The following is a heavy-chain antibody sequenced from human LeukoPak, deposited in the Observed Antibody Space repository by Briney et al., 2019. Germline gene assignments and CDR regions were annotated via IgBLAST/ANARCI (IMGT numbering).Heavy chain of an antibody. CDR1: GYTFTGYY. Sequence: ASVKVSCKASGYTFTGYYMHWVRQAPGQGLEWMGWINPNSGNTGYAQKFQGRVTMTRNTSISTAYMELSSLRSEDTAVYYCARWGWEAAGTGGYYYGMDVWGQGTTVTVSS. J-gene: IGHJ6*02. D-gene: IGHD6-13*01. CDR2: INPNSGNT. CDR3: ARWGWEAAGTGGYYYGMDV. V-gene: IGHV1-8*02.